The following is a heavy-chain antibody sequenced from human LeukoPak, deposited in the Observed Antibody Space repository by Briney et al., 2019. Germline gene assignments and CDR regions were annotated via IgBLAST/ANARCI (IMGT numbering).Heavy chain of an antibody. D-gene: IGHD3-10*01. CDR1: GGSISSYY. CDR2: IYTSGST. J-gene: IGHJ4*02. CDR3: ARELITMVRGDIGIIDY. Sequence: SETLSLTCTVSGGSISSYYWSWIRQPAGKGLEWIGRIYTSGSTNYNPSLKSRVTISVDTSKNQFSLKLSSVTAADTAVYYCARELITMVRGDIGIIDYWGQGTLVTVSS. V-gene: IGHV4-4*07.